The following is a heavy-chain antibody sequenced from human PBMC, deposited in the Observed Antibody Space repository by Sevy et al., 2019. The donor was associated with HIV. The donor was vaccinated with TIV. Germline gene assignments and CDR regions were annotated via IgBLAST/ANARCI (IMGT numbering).Heavy chain of an antibody. CDR2: IIPIFHTT. Sequence: ASVKVSCKASGGTFKNYAISWVRQAPGQGLEWMGGIIPIFHTTDYAQNFQGRITITADESTSTIYMELSGLRSEDTAVYYWVRGITTIMGGGYYFDSWGRGALVTVSS. D-gene: IGHD1-1*01. V-gene: IGHV1-69*13. CDR1: GGTFKNYA. CDR3: VRGITTIMGGGYYFDS. J-gene: IGHJ4*02.